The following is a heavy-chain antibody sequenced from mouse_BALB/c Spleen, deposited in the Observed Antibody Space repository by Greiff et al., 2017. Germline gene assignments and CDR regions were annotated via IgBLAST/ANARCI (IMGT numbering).Heavy chain of an antibody. CDR1: GFTFSSFG. CDR2: ISSGSSTI. V-gene: IGHV5-17*02. CDR3: ARRDDVDAMDY. D-gene: IGHD2-14*01. J-gene: IGHJ4*01. Sequence: EVQLVESGGGLVQPGGSRKLSCAASGFTFSSFGMHWVRQAPEKGLEWVAYISSGSSTIYYADTVKGRFTISRDNPKNTLFLQMTSLRSEDTAMYYCARRDDVDAMDYWGQGTSVTVSS.